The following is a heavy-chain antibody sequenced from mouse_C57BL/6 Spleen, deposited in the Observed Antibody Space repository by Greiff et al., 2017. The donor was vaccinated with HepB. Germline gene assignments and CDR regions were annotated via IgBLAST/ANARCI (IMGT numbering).Heavy chain of an antibody. CDR2: ISNLAYSI. V-gene: IGHV5-15*01. CDR1: GFTFSDYG. D-gene: IGHD1-1*01. J-gene: IGHJ1*03. CDR3: ARTTVVATRYFDV. Sequence: EVQGVESGGGLVQPGGSLKLSCAASGFTFSDYGMAWVRQAPRKGPEWVAFISNLAYSIYYADTVTGRFTISRENAKNTLYLEMSSLRSEDTAMYYCARTTVVATRYFDVWGTGTTVTVSS.